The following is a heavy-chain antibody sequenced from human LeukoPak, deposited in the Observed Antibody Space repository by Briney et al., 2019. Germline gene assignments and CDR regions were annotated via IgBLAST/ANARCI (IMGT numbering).Heavy chain of an antibody. CDR3: ARDASLVGGWFDP. CDR2: IWYDGSNK. J-gene: IGHJ5*02. V-gene: IGHV3-33*01. CDR1: GFTFSSYG. Sequence: GGSLRLSCAASGFTFSSYGMHWVRQAPGKGLGWVAVIWYDGSNKYYADSVKGRFTISRDNSKNTLYLQMNSLRAEDTAVYYCARDASLVGGWFDPWGQGTLVTVSS.